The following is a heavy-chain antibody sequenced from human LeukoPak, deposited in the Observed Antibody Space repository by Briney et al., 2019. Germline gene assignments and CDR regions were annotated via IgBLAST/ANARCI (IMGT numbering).Heavy chain of an antibody. CDR3: ARDSRRPFTYYYDSSASVDY. CDR2: INHSGST. J-gene: IGHJ4*02. D-gene: IGHD3-22*01. Sequence: SETLSLTCAVYGGSFSGYYWSWIRQPPGKGLEWIGEINHSGSTNYNPSLKSRVTISVDTSKNQFSLKLSSVTAADTAVYYCARDSRRPFTYYYDSSASVDYWGQGTLVTVSS. V-gene: IGHV4-34*01. CDR1: GGSFSGYY.